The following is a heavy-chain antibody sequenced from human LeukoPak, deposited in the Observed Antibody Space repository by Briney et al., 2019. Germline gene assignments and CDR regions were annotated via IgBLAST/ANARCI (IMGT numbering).Heavy chain of an antibody. CDR2: ISAGNGDT. J-gene: IGHJ4*02. CDR1: GYTFTNYA. D-gene: IGHD4-17*01. Sequence: ASVKVSCKASGYTFTNYALHWVRQAPGQRLEWMGWISAGNGDTRYSQKFQDRVTITRDTSASTSYMDLSSLTSEDTAMYYCARSDHGDYIDYWGQGTLVTVFS. CDR3: ARSDHGDYIDY. V-gene: IGHV1-3*01.